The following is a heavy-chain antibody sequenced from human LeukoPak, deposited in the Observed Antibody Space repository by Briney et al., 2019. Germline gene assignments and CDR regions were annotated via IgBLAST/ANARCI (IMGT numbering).Heavy chain of an antibody. D-gene: IGHD4-17*01. CDR1: GFTFGDFA. CDR2: IRSKAYGGTT. Sequence: PGRSLRLSCTASGFTFGDFAMSWVRQARGKGLEWVNFIRSKAYGGTTEYAASVKDRFTISRDDSRSIAYLQMNSLKTEDTAVYYCTRALSYGDMCHAFDIWGQGTMVTVSS. V-gene: IGHV3-49*04. CDR3: TRALSYGDMCHAFDI. J-gene: IGHJ3*02.